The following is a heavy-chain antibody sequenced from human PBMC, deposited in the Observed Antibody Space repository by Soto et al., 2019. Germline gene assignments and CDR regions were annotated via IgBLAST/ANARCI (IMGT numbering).Heavy chain of an antibody. V-gene: IGHV3-30*18. J-gene: IGHJ4*02. CDR1: AFAFRNFA. CDR3: AKDSGRGSADYYFDY. CDR2: ISYDGVDT. D-gene: IGHD3-10*01. Sequence: GGSLRLSCAASAFAFRNFAMHWVRQAPGKGLEWVAVISYDGVDTYAEDSVKGRFTISRDNSKNTLFLQMNSLRAEDTAVYYCAKDSGRGSADYYFDYWGRGTLVTVSS.